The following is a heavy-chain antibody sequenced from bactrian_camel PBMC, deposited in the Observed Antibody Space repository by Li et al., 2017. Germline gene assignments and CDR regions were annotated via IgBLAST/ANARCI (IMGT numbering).Heavy chain of an antibody. V-gene: IGHV3S28*01. Sequence: QLVESGGGTVSAGGSLRLSCVASGIAISTHCVGWFRQAPGKEREGVAVAVTGSSRTFYAVSVKDRFTISQDNANNTIYLQMDNLKPEDTAMYYCAAHPSRTYCSGGYNLRPSTRRPDYITGQGTQVTVS. CDR2: AVTGSSRT. CDR1: GIAISTHC. J-gene: IGHJ4*01. D-gene: IGHD5*01.